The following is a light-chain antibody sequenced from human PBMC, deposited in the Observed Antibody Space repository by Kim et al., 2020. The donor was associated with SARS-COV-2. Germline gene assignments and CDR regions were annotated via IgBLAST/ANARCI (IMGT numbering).Light chain of an antibody. J-gene: IGLJ3*02. CDR3: QVWDSSSDHPV. CDR1: NIGSKS. V-gene: IGLV3-21*04. CDR2: YDS. Sequence: PGKTARITWGGTNIGSKSVHWYQQKPGQAPVRVIYYDSDRPSGIPERFSGSNSGNTATLTISRVEAGDEADYYCQVWDSSSDHPVFGGGTQLTVL.